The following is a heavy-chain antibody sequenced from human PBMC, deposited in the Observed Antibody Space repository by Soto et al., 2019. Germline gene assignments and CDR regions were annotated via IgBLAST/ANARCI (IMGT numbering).Heavy chain of an antibody. CDR2: IYYSGTT. Sequence: QVQLQESGPGLVKPSETLSLTCSVSGGSISNFSWSWIRQPPGKGLEWIGYIYYSGTTNYNPSLKSRVTMSVDTSKNHFSLRLSSVTAADTAVYYCARLSSRSWSYFQHWGQGTLVIVSS. D-gene: IGHD6-13*01. CDR3: ARLSSRSWSYFQH. V-gene: IGHV4-59*08. J-gene: IGHJ1*01. CDR1: GGSISNFS.